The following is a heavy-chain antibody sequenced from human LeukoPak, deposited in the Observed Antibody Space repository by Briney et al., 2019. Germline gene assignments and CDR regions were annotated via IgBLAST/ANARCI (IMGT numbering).Heavy chain of an antibody. CDR2: ISAYNGNT. V-gene: IGHV1-18*01. Sequence: ASVKVSCKASGYTFTSYGISWVRQAPGQGLEWMGWISAYNGNTNYAQKLQGRVTMTTDTSTSTAYMELRSLRSDDTAVYYCARGGGITMFGLMIWYNWFDPWGQGTLVTVSS. J-gene: IGHJ5*02. CDR3: ARGGGITMFGLMIWYNWFDP. D-gene: IGHD3-3*01. CDR1: GYTFTSYG.